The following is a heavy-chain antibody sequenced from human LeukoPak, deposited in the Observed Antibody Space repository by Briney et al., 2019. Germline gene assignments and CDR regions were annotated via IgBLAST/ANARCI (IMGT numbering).Heavy chain of an antibody. CDR3: VKGRGGYVKYKTFDY. Sequence: GGSLRLSCAAAGFTFSSYWMSWLRQAPGKGLEWVANIKHDASEAYYVASVKGRFTIYKDNGKNSLFLQMNSLRTEDTATYYCVKGRGGYVKYKTFDYWGQGTLVSV. CDR2: IKHDASEA. CDR1: GFTFSSYW. D-gene: IGHD5-12*01. V-gene: IGHV3-7*01. J-gene: IGHJ4*02.